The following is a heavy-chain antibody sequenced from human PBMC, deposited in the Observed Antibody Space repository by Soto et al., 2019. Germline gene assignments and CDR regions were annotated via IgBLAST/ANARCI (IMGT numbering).Heavy chain of an antibody. CDR2: VNSDGSST. J-gene: IGHJ4*02. CDR3: ATIFEPPY. Sequence: EVQLVESGGGLVQPGGSLRLSCAASGFTFSSYWMHWVRQAPGKGLGWVSRVNSDGSSTSYAESVKGRFTISSDNAKNTLYLQMNTLRAEDTAVYYCATIFEPPYWGQGTLVTVSS. CDR1: GFTFSSYW. D-gene: IGHD3-9*01. V-gene: IGHV3-74*01.